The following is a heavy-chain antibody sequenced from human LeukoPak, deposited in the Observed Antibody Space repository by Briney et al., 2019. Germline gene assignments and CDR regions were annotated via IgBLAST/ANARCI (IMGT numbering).Heavy chain of an antibody. V-gene: IGHV4-59*01. D-gene: IGHD6-6*01. CDR1: DGSISSYY. CDR2: IYYSGRT. Sequence: SETLSLTCTVHDGSISSYYWSWIRQPPGKGLEWIGYIYYSGRTNYIPSHKSRVTISVDTSNNQFSLKLSSVTAADTAVYYCARGNSSSGLDYWGQGTLVTVSS. J-gene: IGHJ4*02. CDR3: ARGNSSSGLDY.